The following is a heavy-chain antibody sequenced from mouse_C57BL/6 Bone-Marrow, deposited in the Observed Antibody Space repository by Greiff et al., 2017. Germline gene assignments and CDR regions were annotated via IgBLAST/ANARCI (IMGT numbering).Heavy chain of an antibody. CDR1: GYTFTTYP. Sequence: LVESGAELVKPGASVKMSCKASGYTFTTYPIEWMKQNHGKSLEWIGNFHPYNDDTKYNEKFKGKATLTVEKSSSTVYLELSRLTSDDSAVYYCAIYDYDEGYFDYWGQGTTLTVSA. J-gene: IGHJ2*01. D-gene: IGHD2-4*01. V-gene: IGHV1-47*01. CDR2: FHPYNDDT. CDR3: AIYDYDEGYFDY.